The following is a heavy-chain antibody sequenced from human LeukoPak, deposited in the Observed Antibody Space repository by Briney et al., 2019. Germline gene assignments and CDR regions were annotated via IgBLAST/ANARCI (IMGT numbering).Heavy chain of an antibody. V-gene: IGHV4-34*01. J-gene: IGHJ4*02. Sequence: SETLSLTCAVYGGSFSGYYWSWIRQPPGQGLDWNGEINHSGSTNYNPSLKSRVTISVDTSKNQFSLKLSSVTAADTAVYYCARTPRQYYYDSSGQGYYFDYWGQGTLVTVSS. CDR2: INHSGST. D-gene: IGHD3-22*01. CDR3: ARTPRQYYYDSSGQGYYFDY. CDR1: GGSFSGYY.